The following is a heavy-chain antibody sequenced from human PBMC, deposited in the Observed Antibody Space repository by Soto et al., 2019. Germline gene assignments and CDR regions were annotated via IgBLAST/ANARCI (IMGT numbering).Heavy chain of an antibody. J-gene: IGHJ3*01. CDR1: GFIFSSYD. V-gene: IGHV3-30*03. D-gene: IGHD5-12*01. Sequence: GGSLRLSCASSGFIFSSYDMHWIRQAPGKGLEWVAFISYDERTSYYADSVKGRFSISRDNSKNTLYLQMNRLRIEDTAVYYCARANEGDGYKCDSDAFDVWGQGTVVTVSS. CDR2: ISYDERTS. CDR3: ARANEGDGYKCDSDAFDV.